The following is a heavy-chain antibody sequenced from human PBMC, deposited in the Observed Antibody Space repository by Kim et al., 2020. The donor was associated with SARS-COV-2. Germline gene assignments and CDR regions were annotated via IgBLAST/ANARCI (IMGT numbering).Heavy chain of an antibody. CDR2: ISDSGTNT. V-gene: IGHV3-23*01. CDR3: AKALGYCSSSVCYPPYGLDV. J-gene: IGHJ6*02. CDR1: GFTFSTFA. D-gene: IGHD2-2*03. Sequence: GGSLRLSCAASGFTFSTFAMSWVRQAPGKGLEWVSDISDSGTNTHYADSVKGRFTVSRDNAENTLYLQMNSLRAEDTAVYYCAKALGYCSSSVCYPPYGLDVWGPGTTVTVSS.